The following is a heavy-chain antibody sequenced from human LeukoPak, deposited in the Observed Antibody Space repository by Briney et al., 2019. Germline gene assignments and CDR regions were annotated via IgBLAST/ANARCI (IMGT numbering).Heavy chain of an antibody. CDR3: ARPPYSGNSYLGDDY. V-gene: IGHV1-2*02. CDR2: INPNGGVT. D-gene: IGHD1-26*01. Sequence: ASVKVSCKTSGYTFTHFYIHWVRQAPGQGLEWMGWINPNGGVTNYAQKFQGRVTMTRDTSISTAYMELSRLRSDDTALYYCARPPYSGNSYLGDDYWGQGTLVTVSS. CDR1: GYTFTHFY. J-gene: IGHJ4*02.